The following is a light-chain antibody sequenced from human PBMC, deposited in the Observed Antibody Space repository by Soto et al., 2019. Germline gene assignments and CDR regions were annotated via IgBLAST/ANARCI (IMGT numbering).Light chain of an antibody. CDR3: QQYGNSPYT. J-gene: IGKJ2*01. CDR2: GAS. V-gene: IGKV3-20*01. Sequence: EIVLTQSPGTLSLSPGERATLSCRASQSVSSYLAWYQQKPGQTPRLLIYGASNRATGIPDRFGGSGSGTDFTLTISILEPEDFAVYYCQQYGNSPYTFGQGTKLEIK. CDR1: QSVSSY.